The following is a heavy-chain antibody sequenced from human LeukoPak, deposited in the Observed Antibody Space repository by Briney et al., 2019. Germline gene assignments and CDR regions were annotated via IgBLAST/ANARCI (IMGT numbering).Heavy chain of an antibody. J-gene: IGHJ6*02. CDR3: ARFWGLGLSRGPSGMDV. Sequence: SETLSLTCTVSGGSVKNTNYYWGWIRQPPGKDLEWVGSMYYIGNAYYSPSLMSRVTMSVDTSKNQFSLKLSSVTAADTAVYYCARFWGLGLSRGPSGMDVWGQGTTVTVPS. D-gene: IGHD3-10*01. V-gene: IGHV4-39*07. CDR1: GGSVKNTNYY. CDR2: MYYIGNA.